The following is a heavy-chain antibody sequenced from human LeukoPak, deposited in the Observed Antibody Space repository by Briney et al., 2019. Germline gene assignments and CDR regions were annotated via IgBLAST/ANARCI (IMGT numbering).Heavy chain of an antibody. CDR3: ASGYDWFDP. J-gene: IGHJ5*02. CDR2: IYYSGTT. CDR1: GGSISSSSYD. Sequence: SETLSLTCTVAGGSISSSSYDCGWIRQPPGKGLEWIGSIYYSGTTYYNPSLKSRVTISVDTSKNQFSLKLSSVTAADTAVYYCASGYDWFDPWGQGTLVTVSS. V-gene: IGHV4-39*01. D-gene: IGHD6-13*01.